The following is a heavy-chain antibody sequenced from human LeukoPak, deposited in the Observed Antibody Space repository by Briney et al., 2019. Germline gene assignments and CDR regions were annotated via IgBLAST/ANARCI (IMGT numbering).Heavy chain of an antibody. Sequence: ASVKVSCKASGGTFSSYAISWVRQAPGQGLEWMGWISAYNGNTNYAQKLQGRVTMTTDTSTSTAYMELRSLRSDDTAVYYCARVEGVTIFGVVTLPFDYWGQGTLVTVSS. D-gene: IGHD3-3*01. CDR2: ISAYNGNT. CDR1: GGTFSSYA. J-gene: IGHJ4*02. CDR3: ARVEGVTIFGVVTLPFDY. V-gene: IGHV1-18*01.